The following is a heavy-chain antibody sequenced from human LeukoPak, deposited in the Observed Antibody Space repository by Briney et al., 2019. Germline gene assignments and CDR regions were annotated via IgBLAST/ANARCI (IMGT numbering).Heavy chain of an antibody. CDR1: GGSFSGYY. CDR3: ARDGELGPSGAFDI. J-gene: IGHJ3*02. CDR2: IDHSGST. D-gene: IGHD3-10*01. V-gene: IGHV4-34*01. Sequence: SETLSLTCAVYGGSFSGYYWSWIRQPPGKGLEWIGEIDHSGSTNCNPSLMSRVTISVDTSKNQFSLKLSSVTAADTAVYYCARDGELGPSGAFDIWGQGTMVTVSS.